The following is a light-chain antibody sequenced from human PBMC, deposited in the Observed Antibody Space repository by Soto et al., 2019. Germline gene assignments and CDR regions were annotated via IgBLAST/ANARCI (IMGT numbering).Light chain of an antibody. V-gene: IGLV1-47*01. Sequence: QSVLTQPPSASGTPGQRVTISCSGSSSNIGSNYVYWYQQLPGTAPKLLIYRNNQRPSGVPDRFSGSKSGTPASLAISGLRSEDEADYYCAAWDDSLSGWVFGGGTKL. J-gene: IGLJ3*02. CDR1: SSNIGSNY. CDR3: AAWDDSLSGWV. CDR2: RNN.